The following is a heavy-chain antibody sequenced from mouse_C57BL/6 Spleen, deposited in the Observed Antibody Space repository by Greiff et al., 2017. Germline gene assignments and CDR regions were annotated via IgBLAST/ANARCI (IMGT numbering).Heavy chain of an antibody. CDR2: ISPRSGNT. V-gene: IGHV1-81*01. J-gene: IGHJ4*01. CDR1: GYTFTSYG. Sequence: QVQLQQSGAELARPGASVKLSCTASGYTFTSYGISWVKQRTGQGLEWIGEISPRSGNTYYNEKFTGKATLTADTSSSTAYMELRSLTSEDSAVYFCAREEITTVAYYYAMDYWGQGTSVTVSA. CDR3: AREEITTVAYYYAMDY. D-gene: IGHD1-1*01.